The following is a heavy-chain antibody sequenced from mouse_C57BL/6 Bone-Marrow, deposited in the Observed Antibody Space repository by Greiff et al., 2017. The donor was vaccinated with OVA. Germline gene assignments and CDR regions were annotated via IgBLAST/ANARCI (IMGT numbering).Heavy chain of an antibody. D-gene: IGHD6-5*01. Sequence: QVQLQQPGAELVRPGSSVKLSCKASGYTFTSYWMDWVKQRPGQGLEWIGNIYPSDSETHYNQKFKDKATLTVDKSSSTAYMQLSSLTSEDSAVYYCARHLPYSFMDYWGQGTSVTVSS. CDR1: GYTFTSYW. CDR3: ARHLPYSFMDY. CDR2: IYPSDSET. V-gene: IGHV1-61*01. J-gene: IGHJ4*01.